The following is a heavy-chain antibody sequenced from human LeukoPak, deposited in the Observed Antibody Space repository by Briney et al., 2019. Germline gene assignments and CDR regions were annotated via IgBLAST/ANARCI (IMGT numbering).Heavy chain of an antibody. CDR1: GGSISSGDYY. J-gene: IGHJ4*02. CDR3: ANTPQRYYYFDY. D-gene: IGHD1-14*01. CDR2: IYYSGST. V-gene: IGHV4-30-4*08. Sequence: PSETLSLTCTVSGGSISSGDYYWSWIRQPPGKGLEWIGYIYYSGSTYYNPSLKSRVTISVDTSKNQFSLKLSSVTAADTAVYYCANTPQRYYYFDYWGQGTLVTVSS.